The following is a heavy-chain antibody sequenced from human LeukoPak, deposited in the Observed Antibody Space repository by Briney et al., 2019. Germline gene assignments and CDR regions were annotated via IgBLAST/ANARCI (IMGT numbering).Heavy chain of an antibody. D-gene: IGHD5-18*01. CDR1: GFTFSNYG. V-gene: IGHV3-30*02. CDR3: TKGAYSYGRADYMDV. CDR2: IRYDGSNK. Sequence: GGSLRLSCAASGFTFSNYGMHWVRQAPGKGLEWVTFIRYDGSNKYYADSVKGRFTISRDNSKDTLYLQMNSLRAEDTAVYYCTKGAYSYGRADYMDVWGKGTTVTISS. J-gene: IGHJ6*03.